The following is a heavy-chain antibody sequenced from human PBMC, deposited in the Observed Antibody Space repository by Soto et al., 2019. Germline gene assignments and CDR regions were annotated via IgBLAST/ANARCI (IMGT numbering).Heavy chain of an antibody. CDR1: GCTLSSYA. CDR2: ISGSGGST. V-gene: IGHV3-23*01. CDR3: WTEAGPAMVRYYFPY. J-gene: IGHJ4*02. D-gene: IGHD3-10*01. Sequence: GGSLRLSCAASGCTLSSYAMSWFRQGPGKGLEWVSVISGSGGSTYSADSVQGRFPISRDNSQNTLYLQMNSLRADDTAAYYCWTEAGPAMVRYYFPYLGQESLVPVST.